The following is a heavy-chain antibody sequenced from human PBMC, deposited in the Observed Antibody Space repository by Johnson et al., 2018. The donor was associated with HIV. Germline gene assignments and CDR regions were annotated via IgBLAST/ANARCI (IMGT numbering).Heavy chain of an antibody. CDR3: ARDLRWGSSLTHDAFDI. J-gene: IGHJ3*02. V-gene: IGHV3-7*01. CDR2: IKQDGSEK. Sequence: VQLVESGGGLVKPGGSLRLSCAASGFIFSDYYMSWIRQAPGKGLEWVANIKQDGSEKYYVDSVKGRFTISRDNAKNSLYLHMNSLRAEDTAVYYCARDLRWGSSLTHDAFDIWGQGTMVTVSS. D-gene: IGHD3-16*01. CDR1: GFIFSDYY.